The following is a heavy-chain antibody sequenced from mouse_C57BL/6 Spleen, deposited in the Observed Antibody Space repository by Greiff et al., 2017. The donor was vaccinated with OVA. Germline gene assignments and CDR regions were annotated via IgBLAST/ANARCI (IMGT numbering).Heavy chain of an antibody. J-gene: IGHJ3*01. CDR3: TRSGYYYGSSWFAY. V-gene: IGHV1-15*01. Sequence: VQLQQSGAELVRPGASVTLSCKASGYTFTDYEMHWVKQTPVHGLEWIGAIDPETGGTAYNQKFKGKAILTADKSSSTAYMELRSLTSEDSAVYYCTRSGYYYGSSWFAYWGRGTLVTVSA. CDR1: GYTFTDYE. CDR2: IDPETGGT. D-gene: IGHD1-1*01.